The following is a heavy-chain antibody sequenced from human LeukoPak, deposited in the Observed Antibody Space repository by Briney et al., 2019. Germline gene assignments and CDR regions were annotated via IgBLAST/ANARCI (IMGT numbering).Heavy chain of an antibody. CDR1: GFTLSGYW. J-gene: IGHJ4*02. D-gene: IGHD3-22*01. CDR2: INTDGSST. CDR3: VKASYYYDNSGYYYVKDH. V-gene: IGHV3-74*01. Sequence: PGGSLRLSCAASGFTLSGYWMHWVRQAPGKGLVWVSRINTDGSSTGYADSVQGRFTISRDNSKNTLYVQMNSLRADDTAIYYCVKASYYYDNSGYYYVKDHWGQGTLVTVSS.